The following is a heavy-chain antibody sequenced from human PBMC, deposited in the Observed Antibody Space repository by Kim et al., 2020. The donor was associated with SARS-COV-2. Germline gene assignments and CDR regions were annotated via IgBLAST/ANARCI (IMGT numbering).Heavy chain of an antibody. J-gene: IGHJ6*01. CDR2: INHSGST. Sequence: SETRSLTCAVYGGSFSGYYWSWIRQPPGKGLEWIGEINHSGSTNYNPSLKSRVTISVDTSKNQFSLKRSSVTAADTALYYCARGRWGTSWVCLWFGLHY. V-gene: IGHV4-34*01. CDR1: GGSFSGYY. CDR3: ARGRWGTSWVCLWFGLHY. D-gene: IGHD3-16*01.